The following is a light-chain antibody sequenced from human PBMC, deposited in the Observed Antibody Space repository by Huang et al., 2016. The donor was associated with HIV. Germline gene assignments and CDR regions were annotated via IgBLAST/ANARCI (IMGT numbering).Light chain of an antibody. CDR1: QSLSN. J-gene: IGKJ1*01. V-gene: IGKV3-15*01. CDR2: GAS. Sequence: VLLTQSPDTLSVSPGEGASLSCRASQSLSNLAWYQQKPGQAPRLLIYGASTRATGIPVRFSGSGSGTEFTLTISSLQSEDFAVYYCQYRGTFGQGTKVEIK. CDR3: QYRGT.